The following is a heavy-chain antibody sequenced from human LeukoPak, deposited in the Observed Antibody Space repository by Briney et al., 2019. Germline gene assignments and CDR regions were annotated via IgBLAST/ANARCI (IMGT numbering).Heavy chain of an antibody. D-gene: IGHD3-10*01. CDR2: INHSGSI. Sequence: SETLYLTCAVYGGSFSGYYWSWIRQPPGKGLEWIGEINHSGSINYNPSLKSRVTISVDTSKNQFSLKLSSVTAADTAVYYCARLDYYGSGSYYSRVAHAFDIWGQGTMVTVSS. CDR3: ARLDYYGSGSYYSRVAHAFDI. CDR1: GGSFSGYY. J-gene: IGHJ3*02. V-gene: IGHV4-34*01.